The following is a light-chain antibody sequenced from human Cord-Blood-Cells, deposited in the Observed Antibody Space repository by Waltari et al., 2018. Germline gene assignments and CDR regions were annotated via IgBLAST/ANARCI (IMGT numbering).Light chain of an antibody. CDR3: SSYTSSSTWV. V-gene: IGLV2-14*01. CDR1: SSAVGLYNY. Sequence: QSALTQPASVSGSPGQSITISCTGTSSAVGLYNYVSWYQQHPGKAPKLMIYDVSNRPSGVSNRFSGSKSGNTASLTISGLQAEDEADYYCSSYTSSSTWVFGGGTKLTVL. CDR2: DVS. J-gene: IGLJ3*02.